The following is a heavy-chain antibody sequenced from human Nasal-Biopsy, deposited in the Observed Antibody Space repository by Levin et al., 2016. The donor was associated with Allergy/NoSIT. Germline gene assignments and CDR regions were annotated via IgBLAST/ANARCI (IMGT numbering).Heavy chain of an antibody. CDR2: IDISRGTT. D-gene: IGHD1-26*01. J-gene: IGHJ4*02. Sequence: ASVKVSCKASGYTFTSYYVHWVRQASGQGLEYMGVIDISRGTTKYAQNFQDRVTMTRDTSTSTVYMEMSSLTSGDTAVYYCVRGGTSWSTFGAPYDNWGQGTLVTVSS. CDR1: GYTFTSYY. V-gene: IGHV1-46*03. CDR3: VRGGTSWSTFGAPYDN.